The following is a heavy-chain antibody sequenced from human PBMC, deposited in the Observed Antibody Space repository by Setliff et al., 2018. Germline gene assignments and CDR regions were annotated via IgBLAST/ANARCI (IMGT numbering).Heavy chain of an antibody. Sequence: PSETLSLTCAVYGGSFSGYYWSWIRQPPGKGLEWIGEINHSGSTNYNPSLKSRVTISVDTSKNQFSLKLSSVTAADTAVYYCARVDYSPINSYYYYMDVWGKGTTVTVSS. CDR2: INHSGST. CDR3: ARVDYSPINSYYYYMDV. D-gene: IGHD4-4*01. J-gene: IGHJ6*03. CDR1: GGSFSGYY. V-gene: IGHV4-34*01.